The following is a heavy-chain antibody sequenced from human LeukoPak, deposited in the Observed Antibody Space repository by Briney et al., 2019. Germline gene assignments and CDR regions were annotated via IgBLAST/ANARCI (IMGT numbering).Heavy chain of an antibody. CDR3: ARVPIAAAGTWFDP. Sequence: GASVKVSCKASGYTFTGYYMHWVRQAPGQGLEWMGWINPNSGGTNYAQKFQGRVTMTRDTSISTAYMELSRLRSDDTAVYYCARVPIAAAGTWFDPWGQGTLVTVSS. D-gene: IGHD6-13*01. V-gene: IGHV1-2*02. CDR1: GYTFTGYY. J-gene: IGHJ5*02. CDR2: INPNSGGT.